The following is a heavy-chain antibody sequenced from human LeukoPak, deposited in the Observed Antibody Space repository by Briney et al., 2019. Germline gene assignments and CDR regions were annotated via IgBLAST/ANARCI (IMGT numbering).Heavy chain of an antibody. CDR3: ARVRAAAGIYYFDY. V-gene: IGHV1-18*01. CDR2: TSPHNGDT. CDR1: GYTFTSYG. Sequence: ASVKVSCKASGYTFTSYGISWVRPAPGQGLEWMGWTSPHNGDTNYAQKLQGRVTMTTDTSTSTAYMELRSLRSDDTAVYYCARVRAAAGIYYFDYWGQGTLVTVSS. J-gene: IGHJ4*02. D-gene: IGHD6-13*01.